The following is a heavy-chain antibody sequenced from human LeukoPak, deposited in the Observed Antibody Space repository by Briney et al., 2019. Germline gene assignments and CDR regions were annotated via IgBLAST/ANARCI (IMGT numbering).Heavy chain of an antibody. Sequence: KPSETLSLTCTVSGDSISSYYWSWIRQPPGKGLEWIGYIYYSGGTDYNPSLKSRVTISVDTSKNQFSLKLRSVTAADTAVYYCARLRVVRGVIDPDFDYWGQGTLVTVSS. CDR3: ARLRVVRGVIDPDFDY. CDR1: GDSISSYY. V-gene: IGHV4-59*08. J-gene: IGHJ4*02. D-gene: IGHD3-10*01. CDR2: IYYSGGT.